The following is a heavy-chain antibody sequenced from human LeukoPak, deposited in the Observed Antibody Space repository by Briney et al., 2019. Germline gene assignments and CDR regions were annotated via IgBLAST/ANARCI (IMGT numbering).Heavy chain of an antibody. Sequence: SETLSLTCTVSGGSISSSSYYWGWIRQPPGKGLEWIGSIYYSGSTYYNPSLKSRVTISVGTSKNQFSLKLSSVTAADTAVYYCARLSLSSGWYCFDYWGQGTLVTVSS. D-gene: IGHD6-19*01. CDR3: ARLSLSSGWYCFDY. V-gene: IGHV4-39*01. J-gene: IGHJ4*02. CDR2: IYYSGST. CDR1: GGSISSSSYY.